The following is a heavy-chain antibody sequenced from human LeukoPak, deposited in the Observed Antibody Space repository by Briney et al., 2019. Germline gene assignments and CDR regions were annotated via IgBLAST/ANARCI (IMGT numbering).Heavy chain of an antibody. CDR2: ISSSSSTI. J-gene: IGHJ4*02. V-gene: IGHV3-48*01. Sequence: GGSLRLSCAASGFTFSSYSMNWVRQAPGKGLEWVSSISSSSSTIYYADSVKGRFTISRDNAKNSLYLQMNSLRAEDTAVYYCATVLRYFDWYDYWGQGTLVTVSS. CDR3: ATVLRYFDWYDY. CDR1: GFTFSSYS. D-gene: IGHD3-9*01.